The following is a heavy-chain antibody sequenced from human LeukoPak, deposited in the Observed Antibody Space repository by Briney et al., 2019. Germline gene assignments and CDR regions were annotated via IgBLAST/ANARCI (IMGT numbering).Heavy chain of an antibody. CDR2: IRSKGYGGTT. D-gene: IGHD5-18*01. Sequence: QPGRSLRLSCTASGCTFGENAISLFRQAPGKGLEWIGFIRSKGYGGTTEYAASVRGRFTISRDDSKSIAYLQMSSLKTEDTAVYYCSRYYTALVTVDAFVIWGQGTMVTVSS. CDR3: SRYYTALVTVDAFVI. V-gene: IGHV3-49*03. J-gene: IGHJ3*02. CDR1: GCTFGENA.